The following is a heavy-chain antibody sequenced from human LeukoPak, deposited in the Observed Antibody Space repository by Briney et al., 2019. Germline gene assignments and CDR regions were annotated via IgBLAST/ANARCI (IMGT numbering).Heavy chain of an antibody. CDR2: ISSSGSTV. CDR3: AKVATWTYFDS. Sequence: SGGSLRLSCAAPGFTFRNYEMNWVRQAPGKGLEWVSYISSSGSTVYYADSVKGRFTISRDNSKNTLYLQMNSLRAEDTAVYYCAKVATWTYFDSWGQGTLVTVSS. D-gene: IGHD3/OR15-3a*01. J-gene: IGHJ4*02. V-gene: IGHV3-48*03. CDR1: GFTFRNYE.